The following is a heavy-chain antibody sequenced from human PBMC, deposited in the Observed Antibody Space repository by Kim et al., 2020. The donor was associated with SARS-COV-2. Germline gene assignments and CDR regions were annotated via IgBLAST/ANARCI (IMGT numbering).Heavy chain of an antibody. V-gene: IGHV1-24*01. CDR3: ATSTAMVRGNWFDP. CDR2: FDPEDGET. D-gene: IGHD5-18*01. CDR1: GYTLTKLS. J-gene: IGHJ5*02. Sequence: ASVKVSCKVSGYTLTKLSMHWVRQAPGKGLEWMGGFDPEDGETIYAQKFQGRVTMTEDTSTDTAYMELSSLRSEDTAVYYCATSTAMVRGNWFDPWGQGTLVTVSS.